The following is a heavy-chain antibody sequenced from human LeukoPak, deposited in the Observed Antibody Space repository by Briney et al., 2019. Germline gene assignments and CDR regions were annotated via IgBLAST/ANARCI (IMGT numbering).Heavy chain of an antibody. V-gene: IGHV3-11*01. D-gene: IGHD3-22*01. CDR3: AREKGTYYYDSSGYFVHDAFDI. J-gene: IGHJ3*02. CDR1: GFTFSDYY. CDR2: ISSSGSTI. Sequence: RSGGSLRLSCAASGFTFSDYYMSWIRQAPGKGLEWVSYISSSGSTIYYADSVKGRFTISRDNAKNSLYLQMNSLRAEDTAVYYCAREKGTYYYDSSGYFVHDAFDIWGQGTMVTVSS.